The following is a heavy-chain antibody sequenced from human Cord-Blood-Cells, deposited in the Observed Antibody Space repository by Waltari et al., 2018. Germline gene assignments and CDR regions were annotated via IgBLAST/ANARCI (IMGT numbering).Heavy chain of an antibody. J-gene: IGHJ4*02. CDR1: GGPLSSYA. CDR3: ARGDSYGLFDY. D-gene: IGHD5-18*01. CDR2: IIPIFGTA. Sequence: QVPLVQSGAAVKKPGSSVEVSCKASGGPLSSYAISWVRQAPGQGLEWMGGIIPIFGTANYAQKFQGRVTITADESTSTAYMELSSLRSEDTAVYYCARGDSYGLFDYWGQGTLVTVSS. V-gene: IGHV1-69*01.